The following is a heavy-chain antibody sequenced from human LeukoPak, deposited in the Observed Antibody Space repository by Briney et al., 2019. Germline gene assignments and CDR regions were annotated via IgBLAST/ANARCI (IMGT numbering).Heavy chain of an antibody. D-gene: IGHD3-3*01. CDR3: ARDEYLWSGYYPNQVFDY. Sequence: GGSLRLSCAASGFTFSRNWMTWVRQAPGKGLEWVANIKKDGSEKYYVDSVKGRFTISRDNAKNSLYLQMNSLRAEDTAEYYCARDEYLWSGYYPNQVFDYWGQGTLVTVSS. J-gene: IGHJ4*02. V-gene: IGHV3-7*01. CDR2: IKKDGSEK. CDR1: GFTFSRNW.